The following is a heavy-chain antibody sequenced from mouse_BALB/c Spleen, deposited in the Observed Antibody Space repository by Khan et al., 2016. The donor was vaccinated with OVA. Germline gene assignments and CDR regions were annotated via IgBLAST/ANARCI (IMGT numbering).Heavy chain of an antibody. CDR1: GYSFTSYL. CDR3: ARGGYSSFAY. D-gene: IGHD1-3*01. J-gene: IGHJ3*01. V-gene: IGHV1-5*01. Sequence: VQLQQSGPVLARPGASVKMSCKASGYSFTSYLIYWVKQRPGQGLEWIGDIYPGNSDTTYNQKFKDKAKLTAGTSANTAYMELSSLTNEDSAVYYCARGGYSSFAYGGQGTRVTVSA. CDR2: IYPGNSDT.